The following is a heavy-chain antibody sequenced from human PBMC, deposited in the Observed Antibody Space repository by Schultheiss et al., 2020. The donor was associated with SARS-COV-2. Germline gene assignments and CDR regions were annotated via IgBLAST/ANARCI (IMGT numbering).Heavy chain of an antibody. CDR3: ARNREPSTSGWPPFYYYYYMDV. CDR2: IRQDGSEK. Sequence: GGSLTLSCAASGFTFSNYWMSWVRQAPGKGLEWVANIRQDGSEKYYVDSVKGRFTISRDNAKNSLYLQMNSLRAEDTAVYYCARNREPSTSGWPPFYYYYYMDVWGKGTTVTVSS. CDR1: GFTFSNYW. J-gene: IGHJ6*03. D-gene: IGHD6-19*01. V-gene: IGHV3-7*03.